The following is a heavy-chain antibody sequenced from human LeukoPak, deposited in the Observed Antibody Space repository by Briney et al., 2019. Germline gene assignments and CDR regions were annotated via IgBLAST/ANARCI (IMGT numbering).Heavy chain of an antibody. J-gene: IGHJ6*02. CDR3: ARAVPGTTSLGMDV. Sequence: GGSLRLSCAASGFTFSSYSMNWVRQAPGKGLEWVSSISSSSSYIYYADSVKGRFTISRDNAKNSLYLQMNSLRAEDTAVYYCARAVPGTTSLGMDVWGQGTTVTVSS. V-gene: IGHV3-21*01. D-gene: IGHD1-1*01. CDR2: ISSSSSYI. CDR1: GFTFSSYS.